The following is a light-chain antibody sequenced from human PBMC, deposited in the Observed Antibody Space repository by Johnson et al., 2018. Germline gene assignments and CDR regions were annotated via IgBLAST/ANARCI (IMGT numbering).Light chain of an antibody. Sequence: QSVLTQPPSVSAAPGQKATIACSVSSSNIGNNYVSWYQQLPGTAPKLLIYENNKRPSGIPDRFSGSKSGTSATLGITGLQTGDEADYYCGTWDSSLSAGNVFGTGTKVTVL. V-gene: IGLV1-51*02. CDR3: GTWDSSLSAGNV. CDR1: SSNIGNNY. J-gene: IGLJ1*01. CDR2: ENN.